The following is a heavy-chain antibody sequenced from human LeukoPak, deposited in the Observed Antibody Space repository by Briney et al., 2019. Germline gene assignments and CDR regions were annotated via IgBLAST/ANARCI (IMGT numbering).Heavy chain of an antibody. CDR2: IYYSGST. CDR3: ARLLGVATTSSGWRDY. Sequence: SETLSLTCAVYGGSFSGYYWSWIRQPPGKGLEWIGSIYYSGSTYYNPSLKSRVTISVDTSKNQFSLKLSSVTAADTAVYYCARLLGVATTSSGWRDYWGQGTLVTVSS. CDR1: GGSFSGYY. V-gene: IGHV4-34*01. D-gene: IGHD6-19*01. J-gene: IGHJ4*02.